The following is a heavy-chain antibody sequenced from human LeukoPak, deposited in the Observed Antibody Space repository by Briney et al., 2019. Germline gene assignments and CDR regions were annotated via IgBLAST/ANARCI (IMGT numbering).Heavy chain of an antibody. D-gene: IGHD3-10*01. Sequence: PGGSLRLSCAASGFTFSSYAMHWVRQAPGKGLEWVAVISYDGSNKYYADSVKGRFTISRDNSKNTLYLQMNSLRAEDTAVYYCARGGVGTMVRGVILPHFDYWGQGTLVTVSS. CDR2: ISYDGSNK. CDR1: GFTFSSYA. V-gene: IGHV3-30*04. J-gene: IGHJ4*02. CDR3: ARGGVGTMVRGVILPHFDY.